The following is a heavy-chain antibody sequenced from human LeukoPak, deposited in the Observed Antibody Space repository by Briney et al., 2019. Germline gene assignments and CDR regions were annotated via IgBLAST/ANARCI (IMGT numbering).Heavy chain of an antibody. V-gene: IGHV4-61*02. CDR2: IYTSGST. J-gene: IGHJ6*03. Sequence: ETSETLSLTCTVSGGSISSGSYYWSWIRQPAGKGLEWIGRIYTSGSTNYNPSLKSRVTISVDTSKNQFSLKLSSVTAADTAVYYCARAGWLQRYMDVWGKGTTVTISS. CDR3: ARAGWLQRYMDV. CDR1: GGSISSGSYY. D-gene: IGHD5-24*01.